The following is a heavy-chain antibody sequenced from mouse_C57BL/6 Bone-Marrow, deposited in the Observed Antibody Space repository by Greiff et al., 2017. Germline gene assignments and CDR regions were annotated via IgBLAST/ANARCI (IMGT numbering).Heavy chain of an antibody. D-gene: IGHD1-1*01. V-gene: IGHV1-7*01. J-gene: IGHJ3*01. Sequence: QVQLQQSGAELAKPGASVTLSCKASGYTFTSYWMHWVKQRPVQGLEWIGYINPSTGYTKYNQKFKDKAILTADKSSSTAYMQLSSLTYEDSAVYYCARSYGSNCGGFAYWGQGTLVTVSA. CDR2: INPSTGYT. CDR3: ARSYGSNCGGFAY. CDR1: GYTFTSYW.